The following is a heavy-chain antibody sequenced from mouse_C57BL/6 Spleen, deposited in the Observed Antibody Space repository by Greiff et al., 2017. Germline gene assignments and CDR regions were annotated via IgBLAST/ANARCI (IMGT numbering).Heavy chain of an antibody. J-gene: IGHJ4*01. CDR3: ARGGFITTVVATGAMDY. D-gene: IGHD1-1*01. V-gene: IGHV1-81*01. Sequence: VQLQQSGAELARPGASVKLSCKASGYTFTSYGISWVKQRTGQGLEWIGEIYPRSGNTYYNEKFKGKATLTADKSSSTAYMELRSLTSEDSAVYFCARGGFITTVVATGAMDYWGQGTSVTVSS. CDR2: IYPRSGNT. CDR1: GYTFTSYG.